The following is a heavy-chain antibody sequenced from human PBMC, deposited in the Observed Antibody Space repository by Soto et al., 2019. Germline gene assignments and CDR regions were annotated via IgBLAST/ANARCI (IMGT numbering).Heavy chain of an antibody. J-gene: IGHJ4*02. V-gene: IGHV5-51*01. Sequence: PGESLKISCKASGYSFTSYWSGWVRQMPGKGLEWMAIIFPSDSRTKYSPSFQGHVTISADKSISTAYLQWSSLKASDTAMYYCATLRVGFGELLTYWAQGTLVTVSS. CDR1: GYSFTSYW. CDR2: IFPSDSRT. CDR3: ATLRVGFGELLTY. D-gene: IGHD3-10*01.